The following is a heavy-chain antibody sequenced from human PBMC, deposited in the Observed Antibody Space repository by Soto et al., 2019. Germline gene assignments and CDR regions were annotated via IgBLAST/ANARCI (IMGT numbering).Heavy chain of an antibody. D-gene: IGHD2-15*01. J-gene: IGHJ5*02. CDR2: IYYSGST. Sequence: SETLSLTCTVSGGSISSGGYYWGWIRQHPGKGLEWIGYIYYSGSTYYNPSLKSRVTISVDTSKNQFSLKLSSVTAADTAVYYCARGSYNWFDPWGQGTLVTVSS. CDR1: GGSISSGGYY. CDR3: ARGSYNWFDP. V-gene: IGHV4-31*03.